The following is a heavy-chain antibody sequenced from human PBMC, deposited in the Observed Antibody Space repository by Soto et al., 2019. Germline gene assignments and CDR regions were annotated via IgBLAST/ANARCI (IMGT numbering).Heavy chain of an antibody. CDR2: IIPIFGTA. J-gene: IGHJ4*02. Sequence: AASVKVSCKASGGTFSSYAISWVRQATGQGLEWMGGIIPIFGTANYAQKFQGRVTITADESTSTAYMELSSLRSEDTAVYYCARVPYYYDSSGYFPWDYWGQGTLVTVSS. CDR3: ARVPYYYDSSGYFPWDY. CDR1: GGTFSSYA. V-gene: IGHV1-69*13. D-gene: IGHD3-22*01.